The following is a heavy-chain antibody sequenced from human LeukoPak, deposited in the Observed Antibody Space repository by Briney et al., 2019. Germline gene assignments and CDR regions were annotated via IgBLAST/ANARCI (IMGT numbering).Heavy chain of an antibody. CDR1: GGPITEYY. V-gene: IGHV4-59*01. CDR3: ARDRGTTGYYYLDS. CDR2: IYHTGST. Sequence: SETLSLTCSVSGGPITEYYWRWIRQPPGKGLEWIGYIYHTGSTNYSPSLKSPVTMSVDASSNQFSLKLVSVTAADTAVYYCARDRGTTGYYYLDSWGQGILVTVSS. D-gene: IGHD1-26*01. J-gene: IGHJ4*02.